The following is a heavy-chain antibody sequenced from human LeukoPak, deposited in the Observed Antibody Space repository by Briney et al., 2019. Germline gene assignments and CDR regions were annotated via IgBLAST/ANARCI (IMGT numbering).Heavy chain of an antibody. CDR3: AAGLTPTVTTPRVLDYYYGMDV. Sequence: GASVKVSCKASGFTFTSSAVQWVRQARGQRLEWIGWIVVGSGNTNYAQKFQERVTITRDMSTSTAYMELSSLRSEDTAVYCCAAGLTPTVTTPRVLDYYYGMDVWGQGTTVTVSS. V-gene: IGHV1-58*01. CDR2: IVVGSGNT. CDR1: GFTFTSSA. D-gene: IGHD4-17*01. J-gene: IGHJ6*02.